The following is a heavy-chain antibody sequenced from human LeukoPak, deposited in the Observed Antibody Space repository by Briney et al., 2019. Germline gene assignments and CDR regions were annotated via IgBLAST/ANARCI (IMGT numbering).Heavy chain of an antibody. CDR1: GYTFTGYY. J-gene: IGHJ1*01. CDR2: IGPNNGGT. CDR3: AKDSPEETAGIIQQ. Sequence: ASVKVSCKASGYTFTGYYIHWVRQAPGQGREWMGWIGPNNGGTNYARKFQGRVTMTRDTSISTAYMDLNNLTSDDTAVYYSAKDSPEETAGIIQQWGQGTLVTVSS. D-gene: IGHD6-13*01. V-gene: IGHV1-2*02.